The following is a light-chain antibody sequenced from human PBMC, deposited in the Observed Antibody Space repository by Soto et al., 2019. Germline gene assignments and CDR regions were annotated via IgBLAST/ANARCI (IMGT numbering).Light chain of an antibody. J-gene: IGKJ5*01. Sequence: EIVMTQSPATLSVSPGDGATLSCRASQSVDSNLAWYQQKPGQAPRLLIYDASNRATGIPARFSGGGSGTDFSLTISRLDPEDFAVYYCQQYSSSPITFGQGTRLEI. CDR1: QSVDSN. CDR2: DAS. V-gene: IGKV3D-15*02. CDR3: QQYSSSPIT.